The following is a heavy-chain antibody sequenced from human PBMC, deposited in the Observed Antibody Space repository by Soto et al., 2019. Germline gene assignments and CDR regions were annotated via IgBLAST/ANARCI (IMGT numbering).Heavy chain of an antibody. CDR1: GYTFTNYN. CDR3: ARDQSTVVAQGGFDS. CDR2: ISAYTGDT. J-gene: IGHJ4*02. V-gene: IGHV1-18*01. Sequence: VASVKVSCKASGYTFTNYNINWVRQAPGQGLEWMGWISAYTGDTDYAQNVQGRVTMTTDTSTSTAYMELRSLRSDDTAVYYCARDQSTVVAQGGFDSWGQGTLVTVSS. D-gene: IGHD2-15*01.